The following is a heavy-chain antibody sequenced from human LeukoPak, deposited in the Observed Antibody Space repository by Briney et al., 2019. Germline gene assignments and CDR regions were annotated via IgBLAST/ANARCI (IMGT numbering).Heavy chain of an antibody. CDR3: ARITIFGVSRPLGD. CDR1: GYTFTSYG. D-gene: IGHD3-3*01. V-gene: IGHV1-2*02. Sequence: ASVKVSCKPSGYTFTSYGISWVRQAPGQGLEWMGWINPNSGGTNYAQKFQGSVTMTRDTSISTAYMELSRLRSDDTAVYYCARITIFGVSRPLGDWGQGTLVTVSS. CDR2: INPNSGGT. J-gene: IGHJ4*02.